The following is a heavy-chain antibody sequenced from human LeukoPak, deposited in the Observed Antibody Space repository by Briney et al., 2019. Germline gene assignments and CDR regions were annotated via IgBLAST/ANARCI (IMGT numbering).Heavy chain of an antibody. D-gene: IGHD6-13*01. V-gene: IGHV1-18*01. CDR1: GYTFTSYG. CDR2: ISAYNGNT. Sequence: ASVKVSCKPSGYTFTSYGISWVRQAPGQGLECMGWISAYNGNTNYAQNLQGRVTMTTDTSTSTAYMELRGLRSDDTAVYYCARSWYPWMAYFDYWGQGTLVTVSS. CDR3: ARSWYPWMAYFDY. J-gene: IGHJ4*02.